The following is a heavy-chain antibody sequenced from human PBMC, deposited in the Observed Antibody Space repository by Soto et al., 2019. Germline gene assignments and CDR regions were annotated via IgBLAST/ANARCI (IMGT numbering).Heavy chain of an antibody. D-gene: IGHD3-22*01. J-gene: IGHJ4*02. CDR2: INPNSGGT. Sequence: ASVKVSCKASGYTFTGYYMRWVRQAPGQGLEWMGWINPNSGGTNYAQKFQGRVTMTRDTSISTAYMELSRLRSDDTAVYYCARMYYYDSSGYGNWGQGTLVTVSS. V-gene: IGHV1-2*02. CDR3: ARMYYYDSSGYGN. CDR1: GYTFTGYY.